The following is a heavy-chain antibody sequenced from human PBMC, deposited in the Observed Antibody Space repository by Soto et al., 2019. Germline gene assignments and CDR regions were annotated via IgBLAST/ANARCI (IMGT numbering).Heavy chain of an antibody. CDR3: ARGSVGPLRMVYAIYYYYGMDV. CDR2: INHSGRT. V-gene: IGHV4-34*01. D-gene: IGHD2-8*01. Sequence: SETLSLTCAVYGGSFSGYYWSWIRQPPGKGLEWIGEINHSGRTNHNPSLKSRVTISVDTSKNQVSLKLSSVTAADTAVYYCARGSVGPLRMVYAIYYYYGMDVWGQGTTVTVSS. CDR1: GGSFSGYY. J-gene: IGHJ6*02.